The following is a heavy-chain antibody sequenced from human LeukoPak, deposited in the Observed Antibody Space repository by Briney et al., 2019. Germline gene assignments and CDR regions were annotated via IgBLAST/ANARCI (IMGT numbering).Heavy chain of an antibody. J-gene: IGHJ6*02. CDR2: INPNSGGT. V-gene: IGHV1-2*02. CDR3: ARVTVTIPYYYGMDV. D-gene: IGHD4-11*01. CDR1: GYTFTGYY. Sequence: GASVKVSCKASGYTFTGYYMHWVRQAPGQGLEWMGWINPNSGGTNYAQKFQGRVTITADESTSTAYMELSSLRSEDTAVYYCARVTVTIPYYYGMDVWGQGTTVTVSS.